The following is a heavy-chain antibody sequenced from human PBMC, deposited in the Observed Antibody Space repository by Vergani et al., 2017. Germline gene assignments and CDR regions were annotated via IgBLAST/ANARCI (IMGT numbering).Heavy chain of an antibody. D-gene: IGHD2-21*02. Sequence: QVQLQQWGAGLLKPSETLSLTCAVYGGSFSGYYWSWIRQPPGKGLEWIGYIYYSGSTYYNPSLKSRVTISVDTSKNQFSLKLSSVTAADTAVYYCARLGWKVVTAIRGFDPWGQGTLVTVSS. V-gene: IGHV4-34*01. CDR1: GGSFSGYY. CDR2: IYYSGST. J-gene: IGHJ5*02. CDR3: ARLGWKVVTAIRGFDP.